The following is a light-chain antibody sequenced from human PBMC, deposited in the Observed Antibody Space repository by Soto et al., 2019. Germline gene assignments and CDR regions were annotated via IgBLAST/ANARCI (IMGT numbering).Light chain of an antibody. CDR2: GAS. J-gene: IGKJ2*01. Sequence: DIVMTQSPATLSVSPGETAALSCRAGQSVGRNFAWYQQKPGQAPRLLIYGASNRATDIPARFRGSGSGTEFTLTISSLQSEDVAIYYCQQDNKWPYTFGQGTKLEIK. V-gene: IGKV3-15*01. CDR3: QQDNKWPYT. CDR1: QSVGRN.